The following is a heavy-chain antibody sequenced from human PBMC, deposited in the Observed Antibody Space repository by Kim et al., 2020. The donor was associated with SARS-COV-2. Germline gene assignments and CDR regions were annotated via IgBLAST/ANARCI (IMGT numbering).Heavy chain of an antibody. J-gene: IGHJ4*02. Sequence: YADSVKRRFTISRDDATNTLYLQMNRLGAEDTAVYYCARDLSSSGGTGYWGQGTLVTVSS. V-gene: IGHV3-74*01. D-gene: IGHD6-19*01. CDR3: ARDLSSSGGTGY.